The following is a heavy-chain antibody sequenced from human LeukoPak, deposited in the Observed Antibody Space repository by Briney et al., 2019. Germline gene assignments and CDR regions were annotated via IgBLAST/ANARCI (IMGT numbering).Heavy chain of an antibody. CDR2: IYYSGST. Sequence: SETLSLTCTVSGGSISGYYWTWIRQPPGKGLEWIGYIYYSGSTNYNPSLKSRVTISIDTFKNQFSLKLSSVTAADTAVYYCAREFDYWGQGTLVTVSS. V-gene: IGHV4-59*01. J-gene: IGHJ4*01. CDR1: GGSISGYY. CDR3: AREFDY.